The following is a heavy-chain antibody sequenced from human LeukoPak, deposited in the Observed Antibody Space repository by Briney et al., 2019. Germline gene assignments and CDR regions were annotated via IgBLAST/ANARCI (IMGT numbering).Heavy chain of an antibody. CDR2: IYRSGNT. J-gene: IGHJ2*01. CDR1: GFSISSGYY. D-gene: IGHD2-21*02. Sequence: PSETLSLTCAVSGFSISSGYYWGWIRQPPGKGLEHIGSIYRSGNTYYNPSLKSRVTISVDTSKNQFFLKLSSVTAADTAVYYCARDWVVTSYWYFDLWGRGTLVTVSS. CDR3: ARDWVVTSYWYFDL. V-gene: IGHV4-38-2*02.